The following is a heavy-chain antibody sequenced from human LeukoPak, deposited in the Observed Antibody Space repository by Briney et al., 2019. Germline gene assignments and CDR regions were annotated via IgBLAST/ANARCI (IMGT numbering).Heavy chain of an antibody. V-gene: IGHV1-46*01. J-gene: IGHJ3*02. Sequence: ASVKVSCKASGYTFTSYYMHWVRQAPGQGLEWMGIINPSGGSTSYAQKFQGRVTMTRDTSTSTVYMELSSPRSEDTAVYYCARLSYSSSWYSDAFDIWGQGTMVTVSS. CDR3: ARLSYSSSWYSDAFDI. CDR1: GYTFTSYY. D-gene: IGHD6-13*01. CDR2: INPSGGST.